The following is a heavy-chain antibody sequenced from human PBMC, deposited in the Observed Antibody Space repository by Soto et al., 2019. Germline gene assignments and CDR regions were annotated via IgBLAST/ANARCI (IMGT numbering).Heavy chain of an antibody. J-gene: IGHJ4*02. CDR2: ISAYNGNT. D-gene: IGHD6-13*01. Sequence: QVQLVQSGAEVKKPGASVKVSCKASGYTFTSYGISWVRQAPGQGLEWMGWISAYNGNTNYAQKLQGRVTMTTDTSTSTAHMELRSLRSDDTAVYDCARDFPHSSSWSPLFDYWGQGTLVTVSS. V-gene: IGHV1-18*01. CDR1: GYTFTSYG. CDR3: ARDFPHSSSWSPLFDY.